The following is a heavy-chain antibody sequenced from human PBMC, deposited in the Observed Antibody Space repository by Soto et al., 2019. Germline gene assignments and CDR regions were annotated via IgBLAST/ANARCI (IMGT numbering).Heavy chain of an antibody. CDR2: ISHSGST. J-gene: IGHJ4*02. V-gene: IGHV4-4*02. CDR3: ATFFVS. Sequence: PSETLSLTCSVSSGSIRSRYWWTWVRQPPGKGLEWIGEISHSGSTNYNPSLKSRLTMSIDRSNNQFSLNLYSVTAADTAVYYCATFFVSWGPGTLVTVSS. CDR1: SGSIRSRYW.